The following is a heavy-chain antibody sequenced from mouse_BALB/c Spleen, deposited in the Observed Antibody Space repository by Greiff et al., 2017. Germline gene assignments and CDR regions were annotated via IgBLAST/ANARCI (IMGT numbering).Heavy chain of an antibody. CDR3: ARVYDYDEAGYYFDY. Sequence: VQLQQSGPELVRPGVSVKISCKGSGYTFTDYAMHWVKQSHAKSLEWIGVISTYYGNTNYNQKFKGKATMTVDKSSSTAYMELARLTSEDSAIYYCARVYDYDEAGYYFDYWGQGTTLTVSS. J-gene: IGHJ2*01. CDR2: ISTYYGNT. D-gene: IGHD2-4*01. CDR1: GYTFTDYA. V-gene: IGHV1-67*01.